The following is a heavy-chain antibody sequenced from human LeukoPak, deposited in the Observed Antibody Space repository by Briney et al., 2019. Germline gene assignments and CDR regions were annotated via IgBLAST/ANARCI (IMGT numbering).Heavy chain of an antibody. D-gene: IGHD2-15*01. Sequence: PGGSLRLSCAASGFTFDDYAMHWVRQTPGKGLEWVSGISWNSGSIGYADSVKGRFTISRDNSKNSLYLQMNSLRAEDTALYYCAKDSGEGGSCYDWWGQGTLVTVSS. V-gene: IGHV3-9*01. CDR3: AKDSGEGGSCYDW. CDR2: ISWNSGSI. J-gene: IGHJ4*02. CDR1: GFTFDDYA.